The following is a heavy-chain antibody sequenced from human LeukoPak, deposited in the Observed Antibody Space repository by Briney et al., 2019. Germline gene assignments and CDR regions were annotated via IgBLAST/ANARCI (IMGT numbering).Heavy chain of an antibody. CDR3: AKDRVWFGELLPDY. CDR2: ISYDGSNK. D-gene: IGHD3-10*01. Sequence: GGSLRLSCAASGFTFSSYGMHWVRQAPGKGLEWVAVISYDGSNKYYVDSVKGRFTISRDNSENTLYVQMNSLRAEDTAVYYCAKDRVWFGELLPDYWGQGTLVTVSS. CDR1: GFTFSSYG. V-gene: IGHV3-30*18. J-gene: IGHJ4*02.